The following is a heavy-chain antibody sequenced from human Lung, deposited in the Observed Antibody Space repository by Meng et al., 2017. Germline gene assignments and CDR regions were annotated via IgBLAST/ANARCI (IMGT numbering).Heavy chain of an antibody. CDR3: ASRRSGGSCCLSDY. CDR1: GYTFTGYY. D-gene: IGHD2-15*01. J-gene: IGHJ4*02. V-gene: IGHV1-2*02. Sequence: ASVKVSCKASGYTFTGYYMHWVRQAPGQGLEWMGWINPNSGGTNYAQKFQGRVTMTRDTSISTAYMELSRLRSDDTAVYYCASRRSGGSCCLSDYWGQGTLVTVSS. CDR2: INPNSGGT.